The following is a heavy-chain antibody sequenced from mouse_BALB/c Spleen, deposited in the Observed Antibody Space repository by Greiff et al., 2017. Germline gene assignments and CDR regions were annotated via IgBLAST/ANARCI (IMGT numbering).Heavy chain of an antibody. Sequence: DVKLQESGPGLVKPSQSLSLTCSVTGYSITSGYYWNWIRQFPGNKLEWMGYISYDGSNNYNPSLKNRISITRDTSKNQFFLKLNSVTTEDTATYYCAREYYGRYFDYWGQGTTLTVSS. CDR1: GYSITSGYY. CDR3: AREYYGRYFDY. D-gene: IGHD1-1*01. V-gene: IGHV3-6*02. CDR2: ISYDGSN. J-gene: IGHJ2*01.